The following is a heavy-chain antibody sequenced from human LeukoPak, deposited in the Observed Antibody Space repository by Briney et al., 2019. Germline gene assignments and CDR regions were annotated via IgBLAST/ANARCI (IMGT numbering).Heavy chain of an antibody. CDR1: GGSISSSNW. Sequence: SGTLSLTCAVSGGSISSSNWWNWVRQTPGKGLEWIGEIYHRGNTHYNPSLKSRVTMSVDTSTNQFSLRVNSVTAADTAVYYCASVDTATRVFDPWGQGTLVTVSS. CDR3: ASVDTATRVFDP. V-gene: IGHV4-4*02. D-gene: IGHD5-18*01. J-gene: IGHJ5*02. CDR2: IYHRGNT.